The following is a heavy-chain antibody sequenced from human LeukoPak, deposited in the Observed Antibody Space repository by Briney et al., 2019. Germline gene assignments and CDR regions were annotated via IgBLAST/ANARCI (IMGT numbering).Heavy chain of an antibody. D-gene: IGHD2-15*01. CDR3: ARDLVVTEVVAAAGGMDV. CDR1: GFTFSSYA. J-gene: IGHJ6*02. Sequence: PGRSLRLSCAASGFTFSSYAMHWVRQAPGKGLEWVAVISYDGSNKYYADSVKGRFTISRDNSKNTLYLQLNSLRAEDTAVYYCARDLVVTEVVAAAGGMDVWGQGTMVTVSS. V-gene: IGHV3-30-3*01. CDR2: ISYDGSNK.